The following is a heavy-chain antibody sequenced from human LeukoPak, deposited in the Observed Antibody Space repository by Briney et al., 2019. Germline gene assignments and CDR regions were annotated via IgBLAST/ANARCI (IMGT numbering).Heavy chain of an antibody. Sequence: ASVKVSCKASGYTFASYYMHWVRQAHGQGLEWMGIINPSGGSTSYAQKFQGRVTMTRDASTSTVYMELSSLRSEDTAVYYCARVIKSAYYYGSGSDGYDYWGQGTLVTVSS. CDR3: ARVIKSAYYYGSGSDGYDY. J-gene: IGHJ4*02. V-gene: IGHV1-46*01. CDR2: INPSGGST. D-gene: IGHD3-10*01. CDR1: GYTFASYY.